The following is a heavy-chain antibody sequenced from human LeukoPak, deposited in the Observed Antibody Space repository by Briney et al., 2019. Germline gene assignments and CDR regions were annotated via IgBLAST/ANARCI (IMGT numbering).Heavy chain of an antibody. V-gene: IGHV4-59*01. Sequence: SETLSLTCTVPGGSISSYYPSWIRQPPGKGLERIGYIYYSGSTNYNASLKSRFTISVDTSKNQFSLKLSSVTAADTAVYYCAKYGSSSLGNVKNYWGQGTLVTVSS. J-gene: IGHJ4*02. D-gene: IGHD6-6*01. CDR3: AKYGSSSLGNVKNY. CDR2: IYYSGST. CDR1: GGSISSYY.